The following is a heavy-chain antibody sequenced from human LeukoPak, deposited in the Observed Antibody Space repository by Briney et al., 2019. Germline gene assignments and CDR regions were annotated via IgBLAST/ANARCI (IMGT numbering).Heavy chain of an antibody. D-gene: IGHD3-22*01. CDR2: TYTSGST. V-gene: IGHV4-4*07. CDR3: AREATYYYDSSGYPSDYYYGMDV. Sequence: SETLSLTCTVPGGSISGYYWSWIRQPAGKGLERIWRTYTSGSTNYNPSLKSRVTMSVDTSKNQFSLKLSSVTAADTAVYYCAREATYYYDSSGYPSDYYYGMDVWGQGTTVTVSS. J-gene: IGHJ6*02. CDR1: GGSISGYY.